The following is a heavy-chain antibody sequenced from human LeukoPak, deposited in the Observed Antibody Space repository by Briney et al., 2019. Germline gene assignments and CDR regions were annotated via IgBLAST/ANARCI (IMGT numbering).Heavy chain of an antibody. V-gene: IGHV3-30*18. CDR1: GFTFSSYG. D-gene: IGHD2-21*01. CDR2: ISYDGSNK. Sequence: PGGSLRLSCAASGFTFSSYGMHWVRQAPGKGLEWVAVISYDGSNKYYADSVKGRFTISRDNSKNTLHLQMNSLRAEDTAVYYCAKVAYCGGDCYLEGVGSYDYWGQGTLVTVSS. CDR3: AKVAYCGGDCYLEGVGSYDY. J-gene: IGHJ4*02.